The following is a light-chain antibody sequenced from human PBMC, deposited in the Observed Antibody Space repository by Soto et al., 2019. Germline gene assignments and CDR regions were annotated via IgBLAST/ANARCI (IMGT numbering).Light chain of an antibody. CDR3: LSHRGGDSPV. CDR1: ISDVGAYNY. V-gene: IGLV2-14*01. CDR2: GVT. J-gene: IGLJ1*01. Sequence: QVPRTQPACVSGSPGQSITISCTGTISDVGAYNYVSWYQQYPGKAPKLMIYGVTNRPSGVSNRFSGSKTGNTASLTISGLQAEDEADYYCLSHRGGDSPVFGTGTKVTVL.